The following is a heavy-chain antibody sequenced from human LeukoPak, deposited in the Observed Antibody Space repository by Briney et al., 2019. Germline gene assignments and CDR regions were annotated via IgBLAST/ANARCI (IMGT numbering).Heavy chain of an antibody. D-gene: IGHD3-9*01. CDR1: GFTFSSNY. CDR3: QYDILTDDAFDI. J-gene: IGHJ3*02. CDR2: IYSGGST. Sequence: GGSLRLSCAASGFTFSSNYMSWVRQAPGKGLEWVSVIYSGGSTYYADSVKGRFTISRDNSKNTLYLQMNSLRAEDTAVHYCQYDILTDDAFDIWGQGTMVTVSS. V-gene: IGHV3-66*01.